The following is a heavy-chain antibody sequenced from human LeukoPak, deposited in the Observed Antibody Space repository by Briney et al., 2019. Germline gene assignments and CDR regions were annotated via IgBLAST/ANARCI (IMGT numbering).Heavy chain of an antibody. J-gene: IGHJ4*02. Sequence: PSETLSLTCIVSGGSLSISSYYWGWIRRPPGKGLEWIGTIYHSGSTYYNPSLKSRVTISVDTSKKQFSLKLSSVTAADTAVYYCARGLDCSGGSCFPFDYWGQGTLVTVSS. CDR2: IYHSGST. CDR3: ARGLDCSGGSCFPFDY. CDR1: GGSLSISSYY. D-gene: IGHD2-15*01. V-gene: IGHV4-39*01.